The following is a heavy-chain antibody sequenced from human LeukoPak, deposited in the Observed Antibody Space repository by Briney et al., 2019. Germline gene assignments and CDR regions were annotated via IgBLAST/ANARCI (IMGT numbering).Heavy chain of an antibody. CDR2: ISYDGSNK. D-gene: IGHD2-2*01. J-gene: IGHJ2*01. V-gene: IGHV3-30*18. CDR3: AKPFGCSSTSCYDEYFDL. CDR1: GFTFSSYG. Sequence: GGSLRLSCAAAGFTFSSYGMHWVRQAPGKGLEWVAVISYDGSNKYYADSVKGRFTISRDNSKNTLYLQMDSLRAEDTAVYYCAKPFGCSSTSCYDEYFDLWGRGTLVTVSS.